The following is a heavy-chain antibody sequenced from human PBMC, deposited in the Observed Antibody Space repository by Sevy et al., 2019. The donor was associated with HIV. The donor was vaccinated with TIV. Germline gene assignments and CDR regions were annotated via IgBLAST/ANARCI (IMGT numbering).Heavy chain of an antibody. CDR3: AKTRYHYHISGFFGGTFVPDY. Sequence: GGSLRLSCAASGFTFTNYGIHWVRQAPGKGLEWLAFISFDGSDKYYADSVKGRFTISREDSKNTLYLHLNSLRVEDTAVYYCAKTRYHYHISGFFGGTFVPDYWGHGTLVTVSS. D-gene: IGHD3-22*01. V-gene: IGHV3-30*18. CDR2: ISFDGSDK. J-gene: IGHJ4*01. CDR1: GFTFTNYG.